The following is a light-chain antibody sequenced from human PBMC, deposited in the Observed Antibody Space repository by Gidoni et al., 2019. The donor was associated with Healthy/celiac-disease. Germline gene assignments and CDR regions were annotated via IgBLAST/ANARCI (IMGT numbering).Light chain of an antibody. CDR3: QQRSNWPPRIT. CDR2: DAS. Sequence: EIVLTQSPATLPLSPGERATLSCRASQSVSRYLAWYQQKPGQAPRILIYDASNRATGIPARFSGSGSGTDFTLTISSLEPEDFAVYYCQQRSNWPPRITFGGGTKVEIK. V-gene: IGKV3-11*01. J-gene: IGKJ4*01. CDR1: QSVSRY.